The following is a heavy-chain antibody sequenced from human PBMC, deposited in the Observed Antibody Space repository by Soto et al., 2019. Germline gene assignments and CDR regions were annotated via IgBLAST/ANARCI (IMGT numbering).Heavy chain of an antibody. CDR3: ARDAAGPWYSGSYRFDP. CDR2: IYHSGST. V-gene: IGHV4-4*02. Sequence: TLSLTCAVSGGSISSSNWWSWVRQPPGKGLEWIGEIYHSGSTNYNPSLKSRVTISVDKSKNHFSLKLSSVTAADTAVYYCARDAAGPWYSGSYRFDPCGQGTLVTVSS. D-gene: IGHD1-26*01. J-gene: IGHJ5*02. CDR1: GGSISSSNW.